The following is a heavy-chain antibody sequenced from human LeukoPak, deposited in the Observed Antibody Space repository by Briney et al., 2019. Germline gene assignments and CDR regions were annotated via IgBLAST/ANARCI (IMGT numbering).Heavy chain of an antibody. D-gene: IGHD1-26*01. J-gene: IGHJ4*02. Sequence: PGGSLRLSCAASGFTVSSNYMSWVRQAPGKGVEWVSVIYSGGSTYYADSVKGRFTISRDNSKNTLYLQMNSLRAEATAVYYGARATIPGSYLFDYWGQGTLVTVSS. V-gene: IGHV3-53*01. CDR3: ARATIPGSYLFDY. CDR1: GFTVSSNY. CDR2: IYSGGST.